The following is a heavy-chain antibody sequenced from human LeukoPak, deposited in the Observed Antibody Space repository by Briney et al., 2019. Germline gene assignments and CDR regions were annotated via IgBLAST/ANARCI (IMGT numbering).Heavy chain of an antibody. CDR2: IWYDGSNK. D-gene: IGHD5-18*01. V-gene: IGHV3-33*06. CDR3: AKEAMVVTPDY. J-gene: IGHJ4*02. CDR1: GFTFSSYG. Sequence: GGALRLSCAASGFTFSSYGMHWVRQAPGKGLEWVAVIWYDGSNKYYADSVKGRFTISRDNSKNTLYLQMNSLRAEDTAVYYCAKEAMVVTPDYWGQGTLVTVSS.